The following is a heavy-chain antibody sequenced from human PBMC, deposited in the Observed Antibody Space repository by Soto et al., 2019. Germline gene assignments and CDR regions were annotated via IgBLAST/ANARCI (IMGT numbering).Heavy chain of an antibody. V-gene: IGHV3-33*01. CDR1: GFTFSSYA. CDR3: ARAVQMVTTNAFDI. CDR2: IWYDGSDK. J-gene: IGHJ3*02. D-gene: IGHD4-17*01. Sequence: GGSLRLSCAASGFTFSSYAMHWVRQAPGKGVEWVVVIWYDGSDKSYADSVKGRFTISRDNSKNTVYLQMNSLRAEDTAVYYCARAVQMVTTNAFDIWGQGTMVTVSS.